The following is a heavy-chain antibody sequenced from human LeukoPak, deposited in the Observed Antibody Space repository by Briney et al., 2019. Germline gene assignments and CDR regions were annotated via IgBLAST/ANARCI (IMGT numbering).Heavy chain of an antibody. CDR1: GGTFSSYA. J-gene: IGHJ3*02. D-gene: IGHD1-26*01. Sequence: SVKVSCKASGGTFSSYAISWVRQAPGQGLEWMGGIIPIFGTANYAQKFQGRVTITTDESTSTAYMELSSLRSEDTAVYYCARKKWEHGAFDIWGQGTMVTVSS. CDR3: ARKKWEHGAFDI. CDR2: IIPIFGTA. V-gene: IGHV1-69*05.